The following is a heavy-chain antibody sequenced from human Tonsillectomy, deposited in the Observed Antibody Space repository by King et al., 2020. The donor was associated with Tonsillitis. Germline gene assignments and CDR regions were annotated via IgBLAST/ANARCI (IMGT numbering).Heavy chain of an antibody. Sequence: TLKESGPALVKPTQTLTLTCTFSGFSLSTSALCVSWIRQPPGKALEWLALIDWVDYSTSLKTRLTISKDTSKNQVVLTMTNMDPVDTATYYCARISNDFWSGYADYWGQGTLVTVSS. CDR1: GFSLSTSALC. CDR2: IDWVD. D-gene: IGHD3-3*01. J-gene: IGHJ4*02. CDR3: ARISNDFWSGYADY. V-gene: IGHV2-70*01.